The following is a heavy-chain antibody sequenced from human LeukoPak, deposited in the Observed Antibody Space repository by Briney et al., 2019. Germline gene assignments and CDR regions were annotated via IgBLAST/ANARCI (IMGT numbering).Heavy chain of an antibody. Sequence: SETLSLTCTVSGYSISSGGYYWSWIRQHPGKGLEWIGYIYYSGSTYYNPSLKSRVTISVDTSKNQFSLKLSSVTAADTAVYYCARQTSGYDSFDYWGQGTLVTVSS. D-gene: IGHD5-12*01. CDR1: GYSISSGGYY. CDR3: ARQTSGYDSFDY. J-gene: IGHJ4*02. V-gene: IGHV4-31*03. CDR2: IYYSGST.